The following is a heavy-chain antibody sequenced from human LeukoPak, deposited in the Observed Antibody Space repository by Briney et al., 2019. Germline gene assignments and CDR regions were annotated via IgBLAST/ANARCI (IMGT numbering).Heavy chain of an antibody. CDR3: ARALLSRDGYGCDY. CDR1: GGSISSYY. Sequence: SETLSVTCTVSGGSISSYYWSWIRQPPGKGLEWIGYIYYSGSTNYNPSLKSRVTISVDTSKNQFSLKLSSVTAADTAVYYCARALLSRDGYGCDYWGQGTLVTVSS. CDR2: IYYSGST. V-gene: IGHV4-59*01. D-gene: IGHD5-24*01. J-gene: IGHJ4*02.